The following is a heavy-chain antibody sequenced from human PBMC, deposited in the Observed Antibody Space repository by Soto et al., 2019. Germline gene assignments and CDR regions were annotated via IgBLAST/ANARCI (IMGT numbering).Heavy chain of an antibody. V-gene: IGHV1-18*01. CDR3: ATSYDTGFDP. J-gene: IGHJ5*02. D-gene: IGHD3-9*01. CDR2: ITPNSGYT. Sequence: QLQLTQSGGEARKPGASVRVSCAASGYKFSTYAISWLRQAPGQGLAGMGLITPNSGYTNYAQKFQGRLILTTDIPSSTAYMELTSLRYDDTAIYYCATSYDTGFDPWGQGTLVSVS. CDR1: GYKFSTYA.